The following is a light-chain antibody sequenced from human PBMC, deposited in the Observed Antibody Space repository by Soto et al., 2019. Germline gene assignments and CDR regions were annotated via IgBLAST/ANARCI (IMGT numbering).Light chain of an antibody. Sequence: ETVLTQSPATLSLSPGERATLSCRASQSVGSSLAWYQQRPGQPPRLLIYDASKREPGTPARFTGSGSGTDFTLTISSLEPEDFAFYSCQQRSNWPGTFGQGTRVVI. CDR3: QQRSNWPGT. CDR2: DAS. V-gene: IGKV3-11*01. CDR1: QSVGSS. J-gene: IGKJ1*01.